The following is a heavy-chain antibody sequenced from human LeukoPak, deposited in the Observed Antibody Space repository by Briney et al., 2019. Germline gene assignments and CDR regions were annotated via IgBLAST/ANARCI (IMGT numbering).Heavy chain of an antibody. Sequence: PGRSLRLSCAASGFIFDDYAMHWVRQAPGKGLEWVSGISWNSDQIAYADAVKGRFTISRDNAKNSLYLQMNSLRAEDTAVYYCARDLYRIVVVPHYFDYWGQGTLVTVSS. CDR3: ARDLYRIVVVPHYFDY. V-gene: IGHV3-9*01. CDR2: ISWNSDQI. CDR1: GFIFDDYA. J-gene: IGHJ4*02. D-gene: IGHD3-22*01.